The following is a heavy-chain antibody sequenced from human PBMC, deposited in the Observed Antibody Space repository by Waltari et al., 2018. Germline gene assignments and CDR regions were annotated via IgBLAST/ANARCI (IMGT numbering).Heavy chain of an antibody. CDR3: ARAHITMVRGVIITDWFDP. V-gene: IGHV4-59*01. CDR1: GGSISSYY. D-gene: IGHD3-10*01. J-gene: IGHJ5*02. Sequence: VQLQESGPGLVKPSETLSLTCTVSGGSISSYYWSWIRQPPGKGLEWIGYIYYSGSTNYNPSLKSRVTISVDTSKNQFSLKLSSVTAADTAVYYCARAHITMVRGVIITDWFDPWGQGTLVTVSS. CDR2: IYYSGST.